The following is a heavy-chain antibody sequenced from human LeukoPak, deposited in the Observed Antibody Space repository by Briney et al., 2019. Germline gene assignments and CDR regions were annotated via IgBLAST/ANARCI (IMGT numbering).Heavy chain of an antibody. CDR1: GFTFSSYW. V-gene: IGHV3-7*01. CDR3: AKGGRRYCSSTSCYGLDY. Sequence: GGSLRLSCAASGFTFSSYWMSWVRQAPGKGLEWVANIKQDGSEKYYVDSVKGRFTISRDNAKNSLYLQMNSLRAEDTAVYYCAKGGRRYCSSTSCYGLDYWGQGTLVTVSS. CDR2: IKQDGSEK. D-gene: IGHD2-2*01. J-gene: IGHJ4*02.